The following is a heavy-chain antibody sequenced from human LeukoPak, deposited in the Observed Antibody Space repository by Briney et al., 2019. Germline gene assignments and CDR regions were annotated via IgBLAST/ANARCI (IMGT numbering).Heavy chain of an antibody. CDR1: GFTLSNYG. J-gene: IGHJ4*02. Sequence: GGSLRLSCAVSGFTLSNYGMSWVRQAPGKGLEWDAGISGSGGSTNYADSVKGRFTISRDNRKNTLYLQMNSLRVEDTAVYFCAKRGVVIRVILVGFHKEAYYFDSWGQGALVAVSS. V-gene: IGHV3-23*01. D-gene: IGHD3-22*01. CDR2: ISGSGGST. CDR3: AKRGVVIRVILVGFHKEAYYFDS.